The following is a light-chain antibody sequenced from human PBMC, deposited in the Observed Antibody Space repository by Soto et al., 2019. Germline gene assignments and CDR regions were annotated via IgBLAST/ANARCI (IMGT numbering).Light chain of an antibody. V-gene: IGLV2-8*01. CDR3: SAYAGINNLV. CDR2: EVN. CDR1: SSDVGGYNY. Sequence: QSALTQPPSASGSPGQSVTISCTGTSSDVGGYNYISWYQQHPGKAPKLVMYEVNKRPSGVPDRFSGSKSGNTASMTVSGLQAEDEADYYCSAYAGINNLVFGGGTKLTVL. J-gene: IGLJ3*02.